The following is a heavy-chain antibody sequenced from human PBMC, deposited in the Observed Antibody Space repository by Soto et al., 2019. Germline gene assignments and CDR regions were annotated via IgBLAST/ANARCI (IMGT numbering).Heavy chain of an antibody. Sequence: QVQLQQWGAGLLKPSETLSLTCAVYGGSLNGNYWTWLRQTPGKGLEWIGEISPSGSTNYNPSLKSRVGISLDTSKDQFSLKMKSVTAADTAVYYCPRERDSFLAASYYFDNWGQGTVVTVSS. J-gene: IGHJ4*02. CDR3: PRERDSFLAASYYFDN. CDR1: GGSLNGNY. D-gene: IGHD6-19*01. V-gene: IGHV4-34*01. CDR2: ISPSGST.